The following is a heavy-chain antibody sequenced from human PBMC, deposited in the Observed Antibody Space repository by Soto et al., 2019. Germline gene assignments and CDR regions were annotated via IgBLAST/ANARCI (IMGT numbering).Heavy chain of an antibody. V-gene: IGHV4-59*01. Sequence: SETLSLTCTVSGGSISSYYWSWIRQPPGKGLEWIGYIYYSGSTNYNPSLKSRVTISVDTSKNQFSLKLSSVTAADTAVYYRAREAGGYSYGYYYYGMDVWGQGTTVTVSS. CDR3: AREAGGYSYGYYYYGMDV. J-gene: IGHJ6*02. CDR2: IYYSGST. CDR1: GGSISSYY. D-gene: IGHD5-18*01.